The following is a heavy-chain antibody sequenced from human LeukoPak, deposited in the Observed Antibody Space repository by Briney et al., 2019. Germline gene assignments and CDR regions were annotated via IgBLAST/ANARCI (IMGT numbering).Heavy chain of an antibody. CDR1: GYTFTSYA. J-gene: IGHJ4*02. D-gene: IGHD3-22*01. Sequence: GASVKVSCKASGYTFTSYAMHWVRQAPGQRLEWMGGINAGNGNTKYSQKFQGRVTITRDTSASTAYMELSSLRSEDTAVYYCARGYYDSRGYNPTIDYWGQGTLVTVSS. CDR3: ARGYYDSRGYNPTIDY. V-gene: IGHV1-3*01. CDR2: INAGNGNT.